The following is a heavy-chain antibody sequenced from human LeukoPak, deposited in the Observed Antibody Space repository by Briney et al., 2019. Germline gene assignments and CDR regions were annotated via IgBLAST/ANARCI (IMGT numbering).Heavy chain of an antibody. CDR1: GFTFSSYW. V-gene: IGHV3-48*04. CDR3: ARDRYYYDSSGYYSVRGSFDY. D-gene: IGHD3-22*01. Sequence: GGSLRLSCAASGFTFSSYWMTWVRQAPGKGLEWVSYISSSSSTIYYADSVKGRFTISRDNAKNSLYLQMNSLRAEDTAVYYCARDRYYYDSSGYYSVRGSFDYWGQGTLVTVSS. CDR2: ISSSSSTI. J-gene: IGHJ4*02.